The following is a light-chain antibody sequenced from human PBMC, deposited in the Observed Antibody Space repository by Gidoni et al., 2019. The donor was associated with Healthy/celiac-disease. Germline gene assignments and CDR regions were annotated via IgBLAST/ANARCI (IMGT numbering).Light chain of an antibody. CDR1: QSISSY. CDR2: SAS. V-gene: IGKV1-39*01. J-gene: IGKJ3*01. CDR3: QQSYSTLYT. Sequence: IQMTHSPSSLSASVGDRVTITCRASQSISSYLNWYQREPGKAPRLRIYSASSLQSGDPSRFSGRGAGTDFTITISRLQHEDFATYYCQQSYSTLYTFXPXTKVEIK.